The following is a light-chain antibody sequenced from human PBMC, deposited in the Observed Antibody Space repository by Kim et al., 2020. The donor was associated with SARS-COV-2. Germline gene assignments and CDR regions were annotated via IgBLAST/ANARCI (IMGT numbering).Light chain of an antibody. CDR2: YDS. V-gene: IGLV3-21*04. CDR3: QVWDSSSDHSYWV. J-gene: IGLJ3*02. CDR1: NIGSKS. Sequence: SYELTQPPSVSVAPGKTARITCGGNNIGSKSVHWYQQKPGQAPVLVIYYDSDRPSGIPERFSGSNSGNTATLTISRVEAGDEADYYCQVWDSSSDHSYWVFGGGTQLTVL.